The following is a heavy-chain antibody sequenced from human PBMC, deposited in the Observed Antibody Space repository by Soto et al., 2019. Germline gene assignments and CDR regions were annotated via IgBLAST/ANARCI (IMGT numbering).Heavy chain of an antibody. D-gene: IGHD4-17*01. V-gene: IGHV1-69*12. CDR2: IIPLFGTA. Sequence: QVQLVQSGAEVKKPGSSVKVSCKASGGTFSSYAISWVRQAPGQGLEWMAGIIPLFGTADYAQKFQGRVTITADESMSSAYMELCSLRSEDTAVYYCASNYGDYRYYYGMDVWGQRTTVTVSS. CDR1: GGTFSSYA. J-gene: IGHJ6*02. CDR3: ASNYGDYRYYYGMDV.